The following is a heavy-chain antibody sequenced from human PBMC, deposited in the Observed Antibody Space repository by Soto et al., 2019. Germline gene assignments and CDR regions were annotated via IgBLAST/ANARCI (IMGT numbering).Heavy chain of an antibody. J-gene: IGHJ3*02. CDR1: GYSFTSYW. D-gene: IGHD6-13*01. V-gene: IGHV5-51*01. CDR2: IYPGDSDT. Sequence: GESLKISCKGSGYSFTSYWIGWVRQMPWKGLEWMGIIYPGDSDTRYSPSFQGQVTISADKSISTVYMELSSLRSEETAVYYCARELYSSTWSTGGDFDIWGQGTVVTVSS. CDR3: ARELYSSTWSTGGDFDI.